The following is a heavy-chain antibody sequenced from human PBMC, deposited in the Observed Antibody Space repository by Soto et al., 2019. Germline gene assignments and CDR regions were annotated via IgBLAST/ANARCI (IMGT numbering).Heavy chain of an antibody. CDR3: VKDDSAKWTTYYYYGMDV. CDR1: GFTFSSYA. D-gene: IGHD3-22*01. J-gene: IGHJ6*02. CDR2: ISGNGGYT. V-gene: IGHV3-64D*08. Sequence: GGSLRLSCSASGFTFSSYAMHWVRQAPGKGLEYVSSISGNGGYTYYAESVKGRFTISRDNSKNTLCLQMSSLRAEDTALYYCVKDDSAKWTTYYYYGMDVWGQGTTVTVSS.